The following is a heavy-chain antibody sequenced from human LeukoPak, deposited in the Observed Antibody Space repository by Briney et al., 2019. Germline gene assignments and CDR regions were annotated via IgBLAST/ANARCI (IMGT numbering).Heavy chain of an antibody. V-gene: IGHV3-13*01. Sequence: GGSLRLSCATSGFTFSSYAMHWVRQATGKGLEWVSAIGTAGGTFYPGPVKGRFTISRENAKNSLSLQMNSLRAEDTAVYYCVRQQTPHGNFDYWGQGTLVTVSS. J-gene: IGHJ4*02. CDR2: IGTAGGT. D-gene: IGHD1-26*01. CDR3: VRQQTPHGNFDY. CDR1: GFTFSSYA.